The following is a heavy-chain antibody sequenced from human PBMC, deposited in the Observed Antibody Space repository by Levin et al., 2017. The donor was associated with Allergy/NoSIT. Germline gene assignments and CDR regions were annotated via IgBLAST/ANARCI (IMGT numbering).Heavy chain of an antibody. D-gene: IGHD3-22*01. J-gene: IGHJ3*02. Sequence: SQTLSLTCTVSGGSISSGGYYWSWIRQPPGKGLEWIGYIYDIGSTYYNPSLKSRVTISVDTSKNQFSLKLSSVTAADTAVYYCARERRSSGYADAFDIWGQGTMVTVSS. CDR3: ARERRSSGYADAFDI. CDR1: GGSISSGGYY. V-gene: IGHV4-30-4*01. CDR2: IYDIGST.